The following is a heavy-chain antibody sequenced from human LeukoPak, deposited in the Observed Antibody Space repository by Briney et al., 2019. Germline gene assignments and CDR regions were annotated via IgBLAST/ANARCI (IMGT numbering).Heavy chain of an antibody. CDR2: ISSSSSYI. CDR3: ARPLVRGVKYFDY. D-gene: IGHD3-10*01. V-gene: IGHV3-21*01. CDR1: GFTFSSYS. J-gene: IGHJ4*02. Sequence: GGSLRLSCAASGFTFSSYSMNWVGHAPGKGVEWVSSISSSSSYIYYADSVKGRFTISRDNAKNSLYLQMNSLRAEDTAVYYCARPLVRGVKYFDYWGQGTLVTVSS.